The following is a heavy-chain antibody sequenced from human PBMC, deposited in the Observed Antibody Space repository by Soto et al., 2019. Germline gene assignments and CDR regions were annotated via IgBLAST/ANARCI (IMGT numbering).Heavy chain of an antibody. V-gene: IGHV3-48*01. CDR3: ATDKLGYCSDGRCYRPGYFEN. CDR1: GFTFNIYS. CDR2: ISGSSSTT. D-gene: IGHD2-15*01. Sequence: HPGGSLRLSCPASGFTFNIYSLNWVRQAPGKGLEWVSYISGSSSTTYYADSVKGRFTISRDNAKNSLYLQMNSLRAEDTAVYYCATDKLGYCSDGRCYRPGYFENWGQGT. J-gene: IGHJ4*02.